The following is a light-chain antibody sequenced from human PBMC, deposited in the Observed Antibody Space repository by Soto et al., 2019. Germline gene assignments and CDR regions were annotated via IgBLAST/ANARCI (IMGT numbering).Light chain of an antibody. CDR3: QKYNSAPWT. J-gene: IGKJ1*01. CDR1: QGISND. V-gene: IGKV1-27*01. Sequence: DIQMTQSPSSLSASVGDRVTITCRARQGISNDLAGVQQRPGKVPKLIIYAESTLQSGVPSRFSGSGSGTDFTVTISSLQSEDVATYYCQKYNSAPWTFGQGTKVEIK. CDR2: AES.